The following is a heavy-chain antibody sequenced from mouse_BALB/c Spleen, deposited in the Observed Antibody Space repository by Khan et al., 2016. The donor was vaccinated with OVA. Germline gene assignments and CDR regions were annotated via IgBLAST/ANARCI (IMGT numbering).Heavy chain of an antibody. CDR2: INPKNGGT. CDR1: GYTFTEYT. V-gene: IGHV1-18*01. D-gene: IGHD3-3*01. CDR3: ERDAGRY. Sequence: EVQLQQSGPELVKPGASVKLSCKASGYTFTEYTVHWVKQSLGKSLDWIGVINPKNGGTAYNQKFKGKATLTVDKSSSTAYMEFRSLTSGDSAVYYCERDAGRYWGQGTSVTVAS. J-gene: IGHJ4*01.